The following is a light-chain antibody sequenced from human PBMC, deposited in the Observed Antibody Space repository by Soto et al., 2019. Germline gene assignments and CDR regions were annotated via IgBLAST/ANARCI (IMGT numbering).Light chain of an antibody. CDR3: QQYDTYSRT. CDR2: DAS. V-gene: IGKV1-5*01. Sequence: DIQLTQSPSTLSASVGDSVTITCRASQSISNWLAWYQQKPGKAPKLLMSDASSLERGVPSRFSGSGSGTEFTLTISSLQPDDFATYYCQQYDTYSRTFGQGTKVDIK. J-gene: IGKJ1*01. CDR1: QSISNW.